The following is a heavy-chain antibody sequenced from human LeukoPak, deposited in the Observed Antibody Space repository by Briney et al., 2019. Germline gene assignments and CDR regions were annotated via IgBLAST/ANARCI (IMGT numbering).Heavy chain of an antibody. CDR3: ARDGGLGY. D-gene: IGHD4-23*01. J-gene: IGHJ4*02. CDR1: GFTFSSYS. CDR2: ISGSSSYI. V-gene: IGHV3-21*01. Sequence: GGSLRLSCAASGFTFSSYSMNWVRQAPGQGLEWVSSISGSSSYIYYAGSMKGRFTISRDNAKNSLYLQMNSLRAEDTAVYYCARDGGLGYWGQGTLVTVSS.